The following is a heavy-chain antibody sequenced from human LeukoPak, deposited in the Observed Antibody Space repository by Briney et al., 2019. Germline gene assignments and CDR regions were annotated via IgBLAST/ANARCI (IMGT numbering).Heavy chain of an antibody. Sequence: SVKVSCKASGGTFSSYAISWVRQAPGQGLEWMGRIIPILGIATYAQRFQGRVTITADKSMSTAYMELSSLRSEDTAVYYCARPTVLSYYYGMDVWGQGTTVTVS. CDR2: IIPILGIA. J-gene: IGHJ6*02. CDR1: GGTFSSYA. D-gene: IGHD3-9*01. V-gene: IGHV1-69*04. CDR3: ARPTVLSYYYGMDV.